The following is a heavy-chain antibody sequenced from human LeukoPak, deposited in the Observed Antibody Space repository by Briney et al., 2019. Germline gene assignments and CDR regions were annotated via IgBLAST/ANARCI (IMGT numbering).Heavy chain of an antibody. CDR2: IYTSGST. CDR3: VRDSRDGYHWFDP. D-gene: IGHD5-24*01. Sequence: PSQTLSLTCTVSGGSISSGSYYWSWIRQPAGKGLEWIGRIYTSGSTNYKSSLKSRVTISVDTSKNQFSLKLSSVTAADTAVYYCVRDSRDGYHWFDPWGQGTLVTVSS. V-gene: IGHV4-61*02. J-gene: IGHJ5*02. CDR1: GGSISSGSYY.